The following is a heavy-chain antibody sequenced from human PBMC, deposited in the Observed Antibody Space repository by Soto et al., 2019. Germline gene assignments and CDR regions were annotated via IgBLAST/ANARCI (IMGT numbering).Heavy chain of an antibody. V-gene: IGHV1-69*04. CDR3: ARERYSSSPPASTYYYYYMDV. CDR1: GGTFSSYT. CDR2: IIPILGIA. J-gene: IGHJ6*03. D-gene: IGHD6-6*01. Sequence: SVKVSCKASGGTFSSYTISWVRQAPGQGLEWMGRIIPILGIANYAQKFQGRVTITADKSTSTAYMELSSLRSEDTAVYYCARERYSSSPPASTYYYYYMDVWGKGTTVTVSS.